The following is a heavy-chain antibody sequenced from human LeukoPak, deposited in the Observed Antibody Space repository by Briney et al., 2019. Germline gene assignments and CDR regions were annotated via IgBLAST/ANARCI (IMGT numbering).Heavy chain of an antibody. J-gene: IGHJ4*02. V-gene: IGHV4-34*01. CDR2: INHSGST. CDR3: ARTQKVIFDY. D-gene: IGHD3-22*01. CDR1: GGSFSGYY. Sequence: PSETLSLTCAVYGGSFSGYYWSWIRQPPGKGLEWIGEINHSGSTNYNPSLKSRVTISVDTSKNQFSLKLSSVTAADTAVYYCARTQKVIFDYWGQGTLVTVSS.